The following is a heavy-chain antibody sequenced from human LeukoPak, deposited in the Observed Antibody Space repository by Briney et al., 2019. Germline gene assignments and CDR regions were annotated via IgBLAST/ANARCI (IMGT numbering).Heavy chain of an antibody. Sequence: SETLSLTCTVSGGSISSYYWSWIRQPPGKGLEWIGYIYYSGSTNYNPSLKSRVTISVDTSKNQFSLKLSSVTAADTAVYYCARHPGYGDYYFDYWGQGTLVTVSS. J-gene: IGHJ4*02. V-gene: IGHV4-59*08. CDR3: ARHPGYGDYYFDY. D-gene: IGHD4-17*01. CDR1: GGSISSYY. CDR2: IYYSGST.